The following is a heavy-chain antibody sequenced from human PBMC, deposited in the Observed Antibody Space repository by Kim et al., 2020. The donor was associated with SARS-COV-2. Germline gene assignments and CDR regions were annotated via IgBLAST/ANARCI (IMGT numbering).Heavy chain of an antibody. V-gene: IGHV3-7*01. Sequence: NFYVESVEGRFTVSRDNVKNSVYLQMDGLRPEDTAVYYCARDDGFRSIDHWGQGILVTVSS. CDR3: ARDDGFRSIDH. J-gene: IGHJ4*02. CDR2: N. D-gene: IGHD6-25*01.